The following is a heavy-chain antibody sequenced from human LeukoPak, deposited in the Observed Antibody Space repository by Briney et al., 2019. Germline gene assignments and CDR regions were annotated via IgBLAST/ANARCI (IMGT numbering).Heavy chain of an antibody. Sequence: QSGGSLRLSCAASGFTFSSYAMSWVRQAPGKGLEWVSAIRGSGDRTHYADSVKGRFTISRDNSKNTLYLQMNSLRAEDTAVYYCAKDRSCGDYGAWGQGTLVTVSS. J-gene: IGHJ5*02. CDR1: GFTFSSYA. V-gene: IGHV3-23*01. D-gene: IGHD4-17*01. CDR3: AKDRSCGDYGA. CDR2: IRGSGDRT.